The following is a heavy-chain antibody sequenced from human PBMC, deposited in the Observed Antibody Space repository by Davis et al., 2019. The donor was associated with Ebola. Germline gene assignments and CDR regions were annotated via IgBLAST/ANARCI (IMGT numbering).Heavy chain of an antibody. J-gene: IGHJ4*02. V-gene: IGHV3-23*01. CDR3: VKRSASGTYYFDY. CDR2: VGPSGNT. CDR1: GFTFSSYA. D-gene: IGHD1-26*01. Sequence: GESLKISCAASGFTFSSYAMTWVRRAPGKGLEWVSSVGPSGNTYYTESVKGRFTISRDNSKKTVFLQMNSLRAEDTAVYSCVKRSASGTYYFDYWGQGTLVTVSS.